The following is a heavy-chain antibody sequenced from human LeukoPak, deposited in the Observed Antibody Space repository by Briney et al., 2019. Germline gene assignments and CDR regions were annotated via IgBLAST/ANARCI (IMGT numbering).Heavy chain of an antibody. CDR2: ISGSGGDT. V-gene: IGHV3-23*01. J-gene: IGHJ4*02. Sequence: GGSLRLSCAASGFIFSNYAMGWGRQAPGKGLEWVSTISGSGGDTYYADSVKGRFTISRDNSKHTLYLQMNSLRAEDTAVYYCAKHKYNFGRMVEYWGQGTLVTVSS. D-gene: IGHD1-1*01. CDR1: GFIFSNYA. CDR3: AKHKYNFGRMVEY.